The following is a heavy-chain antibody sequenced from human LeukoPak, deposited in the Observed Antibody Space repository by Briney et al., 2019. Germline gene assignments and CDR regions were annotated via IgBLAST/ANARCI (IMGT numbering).Heavy chain of an antibody. CDR3: ARGKPPMARRRGYFDY. V-gene: IGHV4-30-4*01. D-gene: IGHD3-10*01. J-gene: IGHJ4*02. Sequence: PSETLSLTCTVSGGSISSGDHYWSWVRQPPGKGLEWMGFIYYNGGTYYNPSLKSRITISVDTSKNQFSLRLGSVTAADTAVYYCARGKPPMARRRGYFDYWGQGTLVTVSS. CDR1: GGSISSGDHY. CDR2: IYYNGGT.